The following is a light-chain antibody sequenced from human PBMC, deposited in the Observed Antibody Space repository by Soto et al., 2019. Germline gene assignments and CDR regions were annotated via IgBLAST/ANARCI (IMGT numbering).Light chain of an antibody. CDR1: QSISSS. CDR2: AAS. Sequence: EIQITQSTSCLSASVGDIVTITCRASQSISSSLNWYQQKPGKAPKLLIYAASSLQSAVPSRFSGSGSGTDFTLTISSLQPEDFATYYCQQSYRTPPTFGQGTKVEIK. CDR3: QQSYRTPPT. V-gene: IGKV1-39*01. J-gene: IGKJ1*01.